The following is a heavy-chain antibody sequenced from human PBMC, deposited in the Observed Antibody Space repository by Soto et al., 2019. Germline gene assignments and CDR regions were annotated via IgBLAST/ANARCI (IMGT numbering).Heavy chain of an antibody. J-gene: IGHJ6*02. CDR3: ARGGALDV. Sequence: EVQLVESGGNFVQPGGSLRLSCAASGFTVSSNYMSWVRQAPGKGLEWVSGIDSGAKTYYADSVKGRLTISRDNSKNTLYLQMNSLSAEDTAVYYCARGGALDVWGQGTTVTVSS. CDR2: IDSGAKT. V-gene: IGHV3-66*01. CDR1: GFTVSSNY.